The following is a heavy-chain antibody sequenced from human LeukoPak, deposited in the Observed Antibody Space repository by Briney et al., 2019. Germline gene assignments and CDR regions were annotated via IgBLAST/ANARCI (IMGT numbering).Heavy chain of an antibody. D-gene: IGHD2-2*01. CDR1: GGSISSYY. Sequence: PSETLSLTCTVSGGSISSYYWSWIRQPPGKGLEWIGYIYYSGSTNYNPYLKSRVTISVDTSKNQFSLKLSSVTAADTAVYYCARSIYCSSTSCYGGEDIWGQGTMVTVSS. V-gene: IGHV4-59*08. CDR2: IYYSGST. CDR3: ARSIYCSSTSCYGGEDI. J-gene: IGHJ3*02.